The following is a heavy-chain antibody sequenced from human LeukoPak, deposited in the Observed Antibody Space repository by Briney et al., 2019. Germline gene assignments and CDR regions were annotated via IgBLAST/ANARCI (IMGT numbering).Heavy chain of an antibody. CDR2: ISWNSGSI. D-gene: IGHD3-3*01. V-gene: IGHV3-9*01. CDR1: GFTFDDYA. CDR3: AKDINYDFWSGYDAVDV. Sequence: GGSLRLSCAASGFTFDDYAMHWVRQAPGKGLEWVSGISWNSGSIGYADSVKGRFTISRDNAKNSLYLQMNSLRAEDTALYYCAKDINYDFWSGYDAVDVWGKGTTVTVSS. J-gene: IGHJ6*04.